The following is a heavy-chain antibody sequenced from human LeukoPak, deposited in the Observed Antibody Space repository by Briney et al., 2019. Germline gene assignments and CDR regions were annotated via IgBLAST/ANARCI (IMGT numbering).Heavy chain of an antibody. CDR2: IYTSGST. D-gene: IGHD3-16*01. CDR3: ARALGGDAFDI. CDR1: GGSISSGSYY. J-gene: IGHJ3*02. V-gene: IGHV4-61*02. Sequence: SETLSLTCTVSGGSISSGSYYWSWIRQPAGKGLEWIGRIYTSGSTNYNPSLKSRVTISVDTSKNQFSLKLSSVTAADTAVYYCARALGGDAFDIWGQGTMVTVSS.